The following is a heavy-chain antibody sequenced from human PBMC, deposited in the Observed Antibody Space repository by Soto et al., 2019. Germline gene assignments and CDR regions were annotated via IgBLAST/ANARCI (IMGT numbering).Heavy chain of an antibody. CDR2: ISYDGSNK. V-gene: IGHV3-30*03. Sequence: GGSLRLSCAASGFTFSIYGMHWVRQAPGKGLEWVAVISYDGSNKYYADSVKGRFTISRDNSKNSLYLQMNSLRAEDTAVYYCASELDGIDVWGQGTTVTVS. J-gene: IGHJ6*02. CDR3: ASELDGIDV. CDR1: GFTFSIYG.